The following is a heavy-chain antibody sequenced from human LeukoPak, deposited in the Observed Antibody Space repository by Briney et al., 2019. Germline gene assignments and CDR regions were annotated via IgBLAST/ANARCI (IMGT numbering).Heavy chain of an antibody. D-gene: IGHD1-26*01. V-gene: IGHV3-30*18. CDR2: ISYDGSNK. CDR1: GFTFSSYG. Sequence: GGSLRLSCAASGFTFSSYGMHWVRQAPGKGLEWVAVISYDGSNKYYADSVKGRFTISRDNSKNTLYLQMNSLRAEDTAVYYCANTIVGATINAFDIWGQGTMVTVSS. CDR3: ANTIVGATINAFDI. J-gene: IGHJ3*02.